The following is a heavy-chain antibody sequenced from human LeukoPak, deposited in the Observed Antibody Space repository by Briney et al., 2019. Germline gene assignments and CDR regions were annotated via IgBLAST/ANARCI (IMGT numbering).Heavy chain of an antibody. J-gene: IGHJ4*02. CDR3: AKGGSSSPRSTFDY. CDR1: GFTFSSYW. CDR2: INGDGTTT. Sequence: GGSLRLSCAASGFTFSSYWMHWVRQAPGKGLVWVSHINGDGTTTNYADSVKGRFTISRNNAKNTVYLQMNSLRAEDTAVYYCAKGGSSSPRSTFDYWGQGTLLTVSS. V-gene: IGHV3-74*01. D-gene: IGHD6-13*01.